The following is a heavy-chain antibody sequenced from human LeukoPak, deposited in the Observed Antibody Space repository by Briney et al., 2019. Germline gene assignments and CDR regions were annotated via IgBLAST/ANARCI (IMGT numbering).Heavy chain of an antibody. CDR2: INPSGGST. V-gene: IGHV1-46*01. Sequence: ASVKVSCKASGYTLTKYYMHWARQAPGQGLEWMGVINPSGGSTNYAEKFQGRVAMTGDTSTSTVYMELSSLRSEDTAVYYCARDISREFDYWGQGTLVAVSS. CDR1: GYTLTKYY. D-gene: IGHD1-14*01. J-gene: IGHJ4*02. CDR3: ARDISREFDY.